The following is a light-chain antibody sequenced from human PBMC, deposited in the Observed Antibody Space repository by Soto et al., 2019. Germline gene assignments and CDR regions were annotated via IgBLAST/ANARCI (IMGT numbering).Light chain of an antibody. V-gene: IGLV1-44*01. CDR2: SNS. J-gene: IGLJ3*02. CDR1: SSNIGNNP. Sequence: QSVLTQPTSASGTPGQRVTISCSGSSSNIGNNPVNWYQQLPGTAPKLLIYSNSHRPSGVPDRFSGSKSGTSASLAISGLQSEDEADYYCAAWDDSLTGSWVFGGGTKLTVL. CDR3: AAWDDSLTGSWV.